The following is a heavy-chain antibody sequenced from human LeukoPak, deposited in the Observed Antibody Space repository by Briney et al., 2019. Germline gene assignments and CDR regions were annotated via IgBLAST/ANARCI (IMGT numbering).Heavy chain of an antibody. J-gene: IGHJ3*02. CDR2: ISAYNGNT. D-gene: IGHD6-19*01. V-gene: IGHV1-18*04. Sequence: ASVKVSCKASGYTFTGYYMHWVRQAPGQGLEWMGWISAYNGNTNYAQKLQGRVTMTTDTSTSTAYMELRSLRSDDTAVYYCARDRPLGIAVAGSRDAFDIWGQGTMVTVSS. CDR1: GYTFTGYY. CDR3: ARDRPLGIAVAGSRDAFDI.